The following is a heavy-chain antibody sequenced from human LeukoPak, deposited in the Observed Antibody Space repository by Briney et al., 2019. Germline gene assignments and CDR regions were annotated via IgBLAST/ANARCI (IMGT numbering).Heavy chain of an antibody. D-gene: IGHD4-17*01. Sequence: GSLILSCAASGFTFNNYWMSWVRQAPGKGLEWVANIKQDGSETYYVDSVKGRVTISRDNAKNSLYLQMNSVRAEGAAVYYCAREKLRCLDCGGQGTLVTVSS. CDR3: AREKLRCLDC. J-gene: IGHJ4*02. V-gene: IGHV3-7*04. CDR1: GFTFNNYW. CDR2: IKQDGSET.